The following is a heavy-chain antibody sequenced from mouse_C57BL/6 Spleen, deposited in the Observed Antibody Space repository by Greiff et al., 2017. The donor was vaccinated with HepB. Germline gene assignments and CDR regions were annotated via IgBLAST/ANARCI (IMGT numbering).Heavy chain of an antibody. J-gene: IGHJ2*01. V-gene: IGHV1-52*01. Sequence: VQLQQSGAELVRPGSSVKLSCKASGYTFTSYWMHWVKQRPIQGLEWIGNIDPSDSETHYNQKFKDKATLTVDKSSSTAYMQLSSLTSEDSAVYYCARKTTVVPFDYWGQGTTLTVSS. CDR1: GYTFTSYW. D-gene: IGHD1-1*01. CDR3: ARKTTVVPFDY. CDR2: IDPSDSET.